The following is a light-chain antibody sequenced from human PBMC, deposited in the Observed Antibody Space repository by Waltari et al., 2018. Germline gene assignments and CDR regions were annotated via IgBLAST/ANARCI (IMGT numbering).Light chain of an antibody. CDR3: LQDYNYPWT. CDR1: QGIRYD. CDR2: AAS. V-gene: IGKV1-6*01. J-gene: IGKJ1*01. Sequence: IQMTQSPSSLSASVGDKFTITCRASQGIRYDLGWYQQKPGKAPKLLIYAASSLQSGVPSRFSGGGAGTEFTLTISSLQPEDFATYYCLQDYNYPWTFGQGTKVEIK.